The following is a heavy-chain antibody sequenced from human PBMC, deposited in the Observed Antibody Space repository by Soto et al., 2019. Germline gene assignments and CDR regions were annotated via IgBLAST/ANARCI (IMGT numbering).Heavy chain of an antibody. V-gene: IGHV1-69*06. D-gene: IGHD2-2*01. J-gene: IGHJ6*02. CDR3: ARGFDDRGIVVVPAANPWYSGMDV. Sequence: QVQLVQSGTEVKKPGSSVKVSCKASGGTLSNNAISWVRQAPGQGLEWMGGIIPLSATTNYAQKFQGRVTLPADRSTSTAYMELTRLTSEDTAVSDCARGFDDRGIVVVPAANPWYSGMDVWGQGTTVTVSS. CDR2: IIPLSATT. CDR1: GGTLSNNA.